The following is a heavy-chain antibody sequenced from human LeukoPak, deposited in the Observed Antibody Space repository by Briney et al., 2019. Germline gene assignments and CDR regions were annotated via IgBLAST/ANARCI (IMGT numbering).Heavy chain of an antibody. CDR1: GYTFTSYG. J-gene: IGHJ4*02. CDR2: ISAYNGNT. CDR3: ARDGAYYYDSSGYWPFDY. Sequence: ASVKVSCKASGYTFTSYGISWVRQAPGQGLEWMGWISAYNGNTNYAQKLQGRVTMTTDTSTGTAYMELRSLRSDDTAVYYCARDGAYYYDSSGYWPFDYWGQGTLVTVSS. V-gene: IGHV1-18*01. D-gene: IGHD3-22*01.